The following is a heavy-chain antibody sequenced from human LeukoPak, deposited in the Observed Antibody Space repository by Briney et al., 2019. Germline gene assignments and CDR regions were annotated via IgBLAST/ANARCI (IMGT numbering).Heavy chain of an antibody. J-gene: IGHJ4*02. CDR1: GGSFSGYY. Sequence: SETLSLTCAVYGGSFSGYYWSWIRQPPGKGLEWIGEINHSGSTNYNPSLKSRVTISVDTSKNQFSLKLSSVTAADTAVYYCARFILGGYSSGWYLGGYFDYWGQGTLVTVSS. D-gene: IGHD6-19*01. V-gene: IGHV4-34*01. CDR3: ARFILGGYSSGWYLGGYFDY. CDR2: INHSGST.